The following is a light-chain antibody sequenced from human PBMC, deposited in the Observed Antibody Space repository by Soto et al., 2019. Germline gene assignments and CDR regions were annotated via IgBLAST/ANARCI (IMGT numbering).Light chain of an antibody. V-gene: IGLV2-14*01. J-gene: IGLJ1*01. CDR3: SSYTSSSTNV. CDR2: EVS. CDR1: SSDVGGYNY. Sequence: QSALTQPASVSGSPGQSITISCTGTSSDVGGYNYVSWYQQHPGKAPKLMIYEVSNRPSGVSNRFSGSKSGNTASLTISGLQAEDEADYYCSSYTSSSTNVLGTGTKVTV.